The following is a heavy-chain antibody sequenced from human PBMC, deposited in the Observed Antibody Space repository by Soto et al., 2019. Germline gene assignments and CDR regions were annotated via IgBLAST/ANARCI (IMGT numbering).Heavy chain of an antibody. CDR2: IYYGGTT. Sequence: SEARSVTCSVSGGSMSSSAYYGSWIRQHPGKGLEWIGYIYYGGTTYHNPSLKRRGNMSVETSKNKFYLKLNSVTAADTAVYYCARVVLNGNSLSNFPYWGQCPTVTV. CDR1: GGSMSSSAYY. J-gene: IGHJ1*01. CDR3: ARVVLNGNSLSNFPY. V-gene: IGHV4-31*03. D-gene: IGHD2-8*01.